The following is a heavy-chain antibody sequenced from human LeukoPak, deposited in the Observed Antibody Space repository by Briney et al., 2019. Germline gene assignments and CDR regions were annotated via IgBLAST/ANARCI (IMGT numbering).Heavy chain of an antibody. J-gene: IGHJ4*02. D-gene: IGHD3-10*01. Sequence: GGSLRLSCAASGFTFSSYGMHWVRQAPGKGLEWVAFIRYDGSNKYYADSVKGRFTISRDNSKNTLYLQMNSLRAEDTAVYYCAKDLGTMVRGVISYWGQGTLVTVSS. CDR2: IRYDGSNK. CDR3: AKDLGTMVRGVISY. CDR1: GFTFSSYG. V-gene: IGHV3-30*02.